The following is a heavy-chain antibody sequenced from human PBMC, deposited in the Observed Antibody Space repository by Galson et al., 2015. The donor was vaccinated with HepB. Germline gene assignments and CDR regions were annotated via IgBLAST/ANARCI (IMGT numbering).Heavy chain of an antibody. CDR2: IYSGGST. CDR3: ARVFGNAGGLLYFDY. D-gene: IGHD1-1*01. Sequence: SLRLSCAASGFTVSSNYMSWVRQAPGKGLEWVSVIYSGGSTYYADSVKGRFTISRDNSKNTLYLQMNSLRAEDTAVYYCARVFGNAGGLLYFDYWGQGTLVTVSS. V-gene: IGHV3-66*01. J-gene: IGHJ4*02. CDR1: GFTVSSNY.